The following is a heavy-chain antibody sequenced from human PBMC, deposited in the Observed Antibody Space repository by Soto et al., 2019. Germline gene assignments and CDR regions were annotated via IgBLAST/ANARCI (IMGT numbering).Heavy chain of an antibody. J-gene: IGHJ4*02. D-gene: IGHD3-10*01. CDR2: GSEK. CDR1: GFSFRDFA. V-gene: IGHV3-30*01. Sequence: GGSLRLSCAASGFSFRDFAMYWVRQSPGKGPELVDGSEKYYADSVKGRFTISRDDSVNTIYLQIDSLRVEDTAVFYCARASDSGTLYKSFDSWGQGTPVTVSS. CDR3: ARASDSGTLYKSFDS.